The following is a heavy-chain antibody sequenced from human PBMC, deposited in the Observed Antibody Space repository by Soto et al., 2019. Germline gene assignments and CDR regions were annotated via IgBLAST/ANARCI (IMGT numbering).Heavy chain of an antibody. CDR2: IIPVFGTA. CDR3: ARDRWGSYAFDS. CDR1: GGVFRNYA. V-gene: IGHV1-69*01. J-gene: IGHJ5*01. Sequence: QVQLVQSGAEVKKPGSSVKVSCKASGGVFRNYAINWVRQAPGQGREWMGGIIPVFGTAEYPQKFQGRVTITADESTTTAYMELTSLKTEDTAVYFCARDRWGSYAFDSWGQGTLVTVAS. D-gene: IGHD1-26*01.